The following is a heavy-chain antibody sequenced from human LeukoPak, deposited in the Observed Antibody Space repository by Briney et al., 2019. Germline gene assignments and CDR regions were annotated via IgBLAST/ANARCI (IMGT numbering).Heavy chain of an antibody. CDR1: GGSFSGYY. V-gene: IGHV4-34*01. CDR2: INHSGST. CDR3: ARGSADRYYYDSSGWLLTPPYYGMDV. Sequence: SETLSLTCAVYGGSFSGYYWSWIRQPPGKGLEWIGEINHSGSTNYNPSLKSRVTISVDTSKNQFSLKLSSVTAADTAVYYCARGSADRYYYDSSGWLLTPPYYGMDVWGQGTTVTVSS. J-gene: IGHJ6*02. D-gene: IGHD3-22*01.